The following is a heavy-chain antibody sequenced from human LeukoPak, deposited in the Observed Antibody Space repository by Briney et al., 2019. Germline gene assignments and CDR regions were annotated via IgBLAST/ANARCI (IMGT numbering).Heavy chain of an antibody. D-gene: IGHD6-13*01. V-gene: IGHV3-23*01. CDR1: GFTFSTYD. CDR2: ISGSGVST. CDR3: AKRYSSSWSNFAY. Sequence: GGSLRLSCAASGFTFSTYDMSWVRQAPGKGLEWVAGISGSGVSTYYADSVKGRFTISRDNSKNTLYLQMNSLRTEDTAVYYCAKRYSSSWSNFAYWGQGTLVTVSS. J-gene: IGHJ4*02.